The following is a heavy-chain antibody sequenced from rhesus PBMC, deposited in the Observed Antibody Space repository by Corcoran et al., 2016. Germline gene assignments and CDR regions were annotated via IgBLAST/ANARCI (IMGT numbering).Heavy chain of an antibody. J-gene: IGHJ4*01. CDR2: INSGGGST. V-gene: IGHV3S5*01. CDR3: AKSPLGNERYFDY. D-gene: IGHD1-14*01. Sequence: GGSLKLSGAASGFTFSSYGMSWVRQAPGKGLEWVSAINSGGGSTYYANSVKGRFTISRDNSKNTLSLQMNSLRAKDTAVYYCAKSPLGNERYFDYWGQGVLVTVSS. CDR1: GFTFSSYG.